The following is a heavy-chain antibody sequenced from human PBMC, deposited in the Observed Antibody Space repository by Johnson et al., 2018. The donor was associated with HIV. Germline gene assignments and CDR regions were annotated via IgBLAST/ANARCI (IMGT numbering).Heavy chain of an antibody. V-gene: IGHV3-7*01. J-gene: IGHJ3*02. CDR1: GFTFSSYW. Sequence: VQLVESGGGLVQPGGSLRLSCAASGFTFSSYWMSWVRQAPGKGLEWVANIKQDGSEKHYVDSVKGRFSISRDNAKNSLYLQMNSLRTEDTAVYYCARVSLAYSYGYDAFDIWGQGTMVTVSS. D-gene: IGHD5-18*01. CDR3: ARVSLAYSYGYDAFDI. CDR2: IKQDGSEK.